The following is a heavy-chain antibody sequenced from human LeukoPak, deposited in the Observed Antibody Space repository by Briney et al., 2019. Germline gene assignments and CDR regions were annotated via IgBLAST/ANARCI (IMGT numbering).Heavy chain of an antibody. CDR2: ITADGVDT. J-gene: IGHJ4*02. V-gene: IGHV3-64D*06. D-gene: IGHD3-10*01. CDR3: VKRTAGSGSPPFDY. Sequence: GGSLRLSFSASGFTFSSYAMHWVRQAPGKGLEDVSAITADGVDTYYAHSVNGRFTISRNNSKNTLYLQMSNLRTEATAVYYCVKRTAGSGSPPFDYWGQGTLVTVSS. CDR1: GFTFSSYA.